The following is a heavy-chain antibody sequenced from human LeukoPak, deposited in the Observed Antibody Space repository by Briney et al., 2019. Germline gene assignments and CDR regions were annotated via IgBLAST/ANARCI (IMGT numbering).Heavy chain of an antibody. V-gene: IGHV1-2*02. Sequence: ASVKVSCKASGYTSTGYYMHWVRQAPGQGLEWMGWINPNSGGTNYAQKFQGRVTMTRDTSISTAYMELSRLRSDDTAVYYCARDRGYCSSTSCSPGGYNWFDPWGQGTLVTVSS. D-gene: IGHD2-2*01. CDR1: GYTSTGYY. CDR3: ARDRGYCSSTSCSPGGYNWFDP. CDR2: INPNSGGT. J-gene: IGHJ5*02.